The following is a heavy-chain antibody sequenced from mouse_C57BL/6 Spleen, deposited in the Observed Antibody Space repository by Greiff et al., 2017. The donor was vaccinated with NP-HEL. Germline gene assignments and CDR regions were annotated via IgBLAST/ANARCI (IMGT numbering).Heavy chain of an antibody. CDR2: IWSDGST. Sequence: VQLQQSGPGLVAPSQSLSITCTVSGFSLTSYGVHWVRQPPGKGLEWLVVIWSDGSTTYNSALKSRLSISKDNSKSQVFLKMNSLQTDDTAMYYCARQGYYGSSPYAMDYWGQGTSVTVSS. J-gene: IGHJ4*01. V-gene: IGHV2-6-1*01. D-gene: IGHD1-1*01. CDR3: ARQGYYGSSPYAMDY. CDR1: GFSLTSYG.